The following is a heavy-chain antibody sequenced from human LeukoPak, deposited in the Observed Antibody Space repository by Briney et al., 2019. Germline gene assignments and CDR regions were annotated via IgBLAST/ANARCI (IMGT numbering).Heavy chain of an antibody. CDR3: AKAPYYYDSSGYYYLALWYFDY. CDR2: ISGSGGSS. D-gene: IGHD3-22*01. CDR1: GFTFSSYA. Sequence: GGSLRLSCAASGFTFSSYAMSWVGQAPGKGLEWVSAISGSGGSSYYAVSVKGRFTISRDNSKNTLYLQMNSLRAEDTAVYYCAKAPYYYDSSGYYYLALWYFDYWGQGTLVTVSS. V-gene: IGHV3-23*01. J-gene: IGHJ4*02.